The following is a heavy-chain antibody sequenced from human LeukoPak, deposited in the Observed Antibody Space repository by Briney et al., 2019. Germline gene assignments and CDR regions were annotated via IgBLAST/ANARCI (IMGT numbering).Heavy chain of an antibody. CDR3: ARDTLVMSSSYYYGMDV. CDR1: GFTFSNYA. Sequence: PGGSLRLSCAASGFTFSNYAMTWVRQAPGKGLEWVSSISVSDDSTYYADSVKGRFTISRDNSKNTLYLQMNSLRAEDTAVYYCARDTLVMSSSYYYGMDVWGQGTTVTVSS. V-gene: IGHV3-23*01. CDR2: ISVSDDST. J-gene: IGHJ6*02. D-gene: IGHD6-6*01.